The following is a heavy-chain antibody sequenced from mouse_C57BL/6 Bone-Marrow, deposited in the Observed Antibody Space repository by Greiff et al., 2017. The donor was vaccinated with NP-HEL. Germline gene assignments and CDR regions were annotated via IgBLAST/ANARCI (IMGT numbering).Heavy chain of an antibody. CDR2: IDPSDSYT. J-gene: IGHJ2*01. V-gene: IGHV1-59*01. CDR3: AYVYYRPDY. Sequence: QVQLQQPGAELVRPGTSVKLSCKASGYTFTSYWMHWVKQRPGQGLEWIGVIDPSDSYTNYNQKFKGKATLTVDTSSSTAYMQLSSLTSEDSAVYYCAYVYYRPDYWGQGTTLTVSS. CDR1: GYTFTSYW. D-gene: IGHD2-1*01.